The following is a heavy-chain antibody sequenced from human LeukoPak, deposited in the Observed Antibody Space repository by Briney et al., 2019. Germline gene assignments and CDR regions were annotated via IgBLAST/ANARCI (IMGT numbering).Heavy chain of an antibody. CDR2: IGGSGDST. V-gene: IGHV3-23*01. D-gene: IGHD6-13*01. CDR1: GFTFSTYG. Sequence: PGGSLRLSCAATGFTFSTYGMTWVRQAPGKGLEWVPGIGGSGDSTYYADSVKGRFTISRDNSRNTVYLQMNSLRAEDTAVYYCAKDRQQLANLEYWGQGTLVTVSS. CDR3: AKDRQQLANLEY. J-gene: IGHJ4*02.